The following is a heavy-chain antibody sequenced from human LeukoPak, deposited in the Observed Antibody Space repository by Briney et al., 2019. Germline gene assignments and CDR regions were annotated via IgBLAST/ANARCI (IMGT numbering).Heavy chain of an antibody. CDR3: ATLTGTTGSDDY. D-gene: IGHD1-20*01. Sequence: GGSLRLSCAASGFTFSISAMHWVRQAPGKGLEWVAVISFDGRNKYYADSVKGRFTVSRDNSKSTLFLQMSTLRAEDTAVYYCATLTGTTGSDDYWGQGTLSPSPQ. V-gene: IGHV3-30*04. J-gene: IGHJ4*02. CDR2: ISFDGRNK. CDR1: GFTFSISA.